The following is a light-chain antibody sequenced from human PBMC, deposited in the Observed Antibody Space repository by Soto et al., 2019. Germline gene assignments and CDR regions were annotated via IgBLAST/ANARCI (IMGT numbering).Light chain of an antibody. V-gene: IGKV3-20*01. CDR2: GAS. J-gene: IGKJ2*01. CDR1: QSVTSNF. CDR3: QQYGNSPQA. Sequence: ETVLTQSPGTLSLSPGERATLSCRASQSVTSNFLAWYQQKPGQAPRLLIYGASSRATGIPDRFSGSGSGTDFTLTISRLEPEDFAVYFCQQYGNSPQAFGQGTKLEIK.